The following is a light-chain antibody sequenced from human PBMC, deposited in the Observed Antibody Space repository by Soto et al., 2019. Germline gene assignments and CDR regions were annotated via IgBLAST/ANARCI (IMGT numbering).Light chain of an antibody. V-gene: IGLV7-43*01. J-gene: IGLJ2*01. CDR3: LLYYGGAHVV. Sequence: QAVVTQEPSLTVSPGGTVTLTCASSTGAVTSGYYPNWFQQKPGQAPRELIYGASNKHSWTPARFSGSLLGGKAALTLSGVQPEDEAEYYRLLYYGGAHVVFGGGTKLTVL. CDR2: GAS. CDR1: TGAVTSGYY.